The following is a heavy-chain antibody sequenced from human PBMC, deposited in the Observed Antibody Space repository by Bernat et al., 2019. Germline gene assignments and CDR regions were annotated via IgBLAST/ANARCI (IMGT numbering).Heavy chain of an antibody. CDR3: ARGGVTFGGVIAQ. D-gene: IGHD3-16*02. Sequence: EVQLVESGGGLVQPGGSLRLSCAASGFTFNTLCMYWVRQAPGKGLVWVSRINSDGSYTTYADSVKGLFTISSDNAKNTLYLQMNSLRAEDTAVYYCARGGVTFGGVIAQWGQGTLVTVSS. CDR1: GFTFNTLC. J-gene: IGHJ4*02. V-gene: IGHV3-74*01. CDR2: INSDGSYT.